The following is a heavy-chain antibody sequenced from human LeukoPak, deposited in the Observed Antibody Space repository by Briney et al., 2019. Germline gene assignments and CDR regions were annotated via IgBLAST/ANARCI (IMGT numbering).Heavy chain of an antibody. D-gene: IGHD1-14*01. V-gene: IGHV1-2*02. CDR3: VREGITKAFDL. CDR1: GFTLTDYY. CDR2: INPHSGVT. Sequence: ASGKVSCKASGFTLTDYYMHWVRLAPGQGLEWMGYINPHSGVTSFPQKLRGRVTLTTDTSISAAYMELSSLISDDTAMYYCVREGITKAFDLWGQGALVTVSS. J-gene: IGHJ4*02.